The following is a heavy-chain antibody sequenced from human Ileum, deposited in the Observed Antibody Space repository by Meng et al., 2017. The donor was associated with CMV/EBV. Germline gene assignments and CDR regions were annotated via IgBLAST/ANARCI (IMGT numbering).Heavy chain of an antibody. CDR2: ISYSGDT. Sequence: SETLSLTCAVSGDSISRNLWWSWVRQPPGKGLEWIGEISYSGDTKYNPSLQIRATISSDTTNHRFSLRLNSVTAADTGVYFCARSPGFWSLDYWGRGTRVTVSS. CDR3: ARSPGFWSLDY. V-gene: IGHV4-4*02. CDR1: GDSISRNLW. J-gene: IGHJ4*02. D-gene: IGHD2-8*02.